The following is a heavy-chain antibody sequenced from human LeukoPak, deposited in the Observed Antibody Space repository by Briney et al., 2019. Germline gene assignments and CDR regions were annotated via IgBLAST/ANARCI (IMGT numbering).Heavy chain of an antibody. Sequence: GGSLRLSCAASGFTFSSYWMSWVRQAPGKGLEWVANIKQDGSEKYYVDSVRGRFTISRDNAKNSLYLRMNSLRAEDTAVYYCARDFGDYVWGSYRYSSDYWGQGTLVTVSS. CDR3: ARDFGDYVWGSYRYSSDY. CDR1: GFTFSSYW. J-gene: IGHJ4*02. V-gene: IGHV3-7*01. CDR2: IKQDGSEK. D-gene: IGHD3-16*02.